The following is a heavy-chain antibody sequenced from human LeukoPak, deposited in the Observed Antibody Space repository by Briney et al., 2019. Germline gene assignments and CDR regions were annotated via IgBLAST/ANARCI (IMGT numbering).Heavy chain of an antibody. CDR2: FDPEDGET. D-gene: IGHD4-11*01. CDR3: ARESPSLRLHMPGGWYYYMDV. Sequence: ASVKVSCKVSGYTLTELSMHWVRQAPGKGLEWMGGFDPEDGETIYAQKFQGRVTMTEDTSTDTAYMELSSLRSEDTAVYYCARESPSLRLHMPGGWYYYMDVWGKGTTVTVSS. CDR1: GYTLTELS. J-gene: IGHJ6*03. V-gene: IGHV1-24*01.